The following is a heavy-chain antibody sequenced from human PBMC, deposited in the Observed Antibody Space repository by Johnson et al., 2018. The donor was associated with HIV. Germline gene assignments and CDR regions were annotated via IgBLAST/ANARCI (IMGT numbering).Heavy chain of an antibody. Sequence: VQLVESGGGLVQPGRSLRLYCTASQFSFSSYAMHWVRQAPGKGLEWVSGINWNGARTGYADSVKGRFTISRDNAKNSLYLHMNSLRAEDKALYYCAREAIAAADSNAFDIWGQGTMVTVSS. V-gene: IGHV3-20*04. J-gene: IGHJ3*02. D-gene: IGHD6-13*01. CDR3: AREAIAAADSNAFDI. CDR1: QFSFSSYA. CDR2: INWNGART.